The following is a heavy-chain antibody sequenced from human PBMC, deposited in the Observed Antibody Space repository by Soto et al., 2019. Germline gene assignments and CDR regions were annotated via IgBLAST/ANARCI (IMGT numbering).Heavy chain of an antibody. J-gene: IGHJ5*02. CDR3: ARDIAVAGPEYNWFDP. CDR2: IIPILGIA. CDR1: GGTFSSYT. V-gene: IGHV1-69*08. Sequence: QVQLVQSGAEVKKPGSSVNVSCKASGGTFSSYTISWVRQAPGQGLEWMGRIIPILGIANYAQKFQGRVTITADKSTSTAYMELRSLRSEDTAVYYCARDIAVAGPEYNWFDPWGQGTLVTVSS. D-gene: IGHD6-19*01.